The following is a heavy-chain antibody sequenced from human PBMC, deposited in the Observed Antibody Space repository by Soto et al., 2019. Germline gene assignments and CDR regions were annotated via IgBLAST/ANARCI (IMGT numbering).Heavy chain of an antibody. D-gene: IGHD4-17*01. J-gene: IGHJ4*02. CDR2: ISSSSSTI. V-gene: IGHV3-48*01. Sequence: GGSLRLSCAASGFTFSSYSMNWVRQAPGKGLEWVSYISSSSSTIYYADSVKGRFTISRGNAKNSLYLQMNSLRAEDTAVYYCARRMHDYGDYFSYFFDYWGQGTLVTVSS. CDR3: ARRMHDYGDYFSYFFDY. CDR1: GFTFSSYS.